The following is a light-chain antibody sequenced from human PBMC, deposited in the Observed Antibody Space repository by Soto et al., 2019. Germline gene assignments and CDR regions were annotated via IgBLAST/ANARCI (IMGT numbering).Light chain of an antibody. CDR1: QPIGTS. CDR2: SAS. V-gene: IGKV1-39*01. CDR3: LQGYNTFWT. Sequence: DIQMTQSPSSLSASVGDSVTVTCRASQPIGTSLHWYQQRAGKAPKVLISSASRLQMGVSSRFSGSGSGTHFTLTISSLRPEDSATYYCLQGYNTFWTFGQGTKVEIK. J-gene: IGKJ1*01.